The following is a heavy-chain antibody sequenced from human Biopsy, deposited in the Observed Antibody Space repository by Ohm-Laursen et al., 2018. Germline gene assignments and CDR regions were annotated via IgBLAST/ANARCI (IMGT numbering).Heavy chain of an antibody. J-gene: IGHJ4*02. Sequence: SVKDSCMPFRYTLTTYSASGVRLAPAPALEWMGKINPSGGSTSYAQKFQGRVTMTRDTSTTTVYMELSSLRSEDTAVYYCARDRIGGRGDPPDHWGQGTLVTVSS. V-gene: IGHV1-46*01. CDR3: ARDRIGGRGDPPDH. D-gene: IGHD3-10*01. CDR1: RYTLTTYS. CDR2: INPSGGST.